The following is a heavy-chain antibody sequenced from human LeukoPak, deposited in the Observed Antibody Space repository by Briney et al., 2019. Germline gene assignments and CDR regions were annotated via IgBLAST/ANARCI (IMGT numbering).Heavy chain of an antibody. J-gene: IGHJ4*02. Sequence: PSETLSLTCTVSGGSISSGSYYWTWIRQPAGKGLEWIGRIHIGESANYNSSLKSRVTIFVDTSKNQFSLKLSSVTAADTATYYRARSRERICSNPPCYVDLQATWGQGALVTVSP. CDR2: IHIGESA. D-gene: IGHD2-2*01. V-gene: IGHV4-61*02. CDR3: ARSRERICSNPPCYVDLQAT. CDR1: GGSISSGSYY.